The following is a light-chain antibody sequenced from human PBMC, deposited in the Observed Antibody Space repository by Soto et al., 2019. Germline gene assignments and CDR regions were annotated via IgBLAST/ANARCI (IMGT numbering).Light chain of an antibody. Sequence: QSALTQPPSVSGSPGQSVTISCTGPGSDIDDFNRVSWYQKAPGAAPKLIIYEVDNRPSGVPDRFSGSRYGTMASLTISGLQAEDEGDYFCSLYKITGTSVEFGGGTKLTVL. CDR1: GSDIDDFNR. CDR2: EVD. J-gene: IGLJ2*01. CDR3: SLYKITGTSVE. V-gene: IGLV2-18*01.